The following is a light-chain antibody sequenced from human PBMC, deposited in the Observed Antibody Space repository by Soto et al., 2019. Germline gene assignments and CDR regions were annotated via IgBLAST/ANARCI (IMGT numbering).Light chain of an antibody. Sequence: EIVLTQSPATLSLSPGERATLSCRASQSVSTYLAWYQQRPGQPPRLLIYDASTRATGIPARFSGSGSGTDFTLTISSLEPEDFAVYYCQQRTIWPPLTFGGGTKVEIK. CDR3: QQRTIWPPLT. J-gene: IGKJ4*01. CDR1: QSVSTY. V-gene: IGKV3-11*01. CDR2: DAS.